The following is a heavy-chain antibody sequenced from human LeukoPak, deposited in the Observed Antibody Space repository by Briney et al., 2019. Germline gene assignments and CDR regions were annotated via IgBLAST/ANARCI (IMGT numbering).Heavy chain of an antibody. V-gene: IGHV4-59*01. CDR2: ISYSGNT. CDR3: AYTEYGSSPFEY. CDR1: GGSISSNY. J-gene: IGHJ4*02. D-gene: IGHD6-6*01. Sequence: SETLSLTCTVSGGSISSNYWNWIRQSPERGLEWIGYISYSGNTNYNPSLKSRVTILADTSKNQFSLRLSSVTAADSAVYYCAYTEYGSSPFEYWGQGTPVTVSS.